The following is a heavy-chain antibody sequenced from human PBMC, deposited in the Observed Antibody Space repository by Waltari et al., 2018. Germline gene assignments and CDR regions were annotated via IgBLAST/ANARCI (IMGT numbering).Heavy chain of an antibody. Sequence: EVQLVESGGGLVQPGGSLRRSCVASGFTFRSYEMNCVRQAPGKGLEWVSYISSRGSTIYYADSVKGRFTISRDNAKNSLYLQMNSLRAEDTAVYYCARDSYDSGSFGGMDVWGQGTTVTVSS. D-gene: IGHD1-26*01. CDR1: GFTFRSYE. CDR3: ARDSYDSGSFGGMDV. J-gene: IGHJ6*02. CDR2: ISSRGSTI. V-gene: IGHV3-48*03.